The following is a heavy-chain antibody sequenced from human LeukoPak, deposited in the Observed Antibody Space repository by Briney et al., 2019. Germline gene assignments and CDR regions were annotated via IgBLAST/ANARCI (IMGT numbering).Heavy chain of an antibody. D-gene: IGHD7-27*01. Sequence: ASVKVSFKASGYTFIDYYIHWVRQSPGQGLEWMGRINPNIPNTGDTDYAQNFQGRVTMTRDASISTAFMELSRLTSDATAVYCCARDLPSTSNWELDYWGQGTLVTVSS. V-gene: IGHV1-2*06. CDR1: GYTFIDYY. J-gene: IGHJ4*02. CDR2: INPNIPNTGDT. CDR3: ARDLPSTSNWELDY.